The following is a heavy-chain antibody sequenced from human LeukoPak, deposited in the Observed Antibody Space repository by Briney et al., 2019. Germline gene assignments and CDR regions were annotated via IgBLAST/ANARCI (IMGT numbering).Heavy chain of an antibody. V-gene: IGHV1-18*01. CDR3: ARSLYAVTTRDAFDI. D-gene: IGHD4-17*01. J-gene: IGHJ3*02. CDR2: ISAYNGNT. CDR1: GYRFSSYG. Sequence: AASVKVSCKASGYRFSSYGISWVRQAPGQGLEWMGWISAYNGNTNYAQKLQDRVTMITDTSTSTAYMELSSLRSEDTAVYYCARSLYAVTTRDAFDIWGQGTMVTVSS.